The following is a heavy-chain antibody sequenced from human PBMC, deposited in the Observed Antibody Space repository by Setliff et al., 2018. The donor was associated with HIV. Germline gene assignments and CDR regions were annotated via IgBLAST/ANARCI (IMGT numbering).Heavy chain of an antibody. D-gene: IGHD2-15*01. CDR3: ARPVVAAIGGFDP. CDR1: ATFTNVD. CDR2: MNPNSGVS. Sequence: ASVKVSCKASATFTNVDIHWLRRATGQGLEWMGWMNPNSGVSGYGQKFQGRVTMTRDTSISTAYMELSSLTSEDTAVYYCARPVVAAIGGFDPWGQGTLVTVSS. V-gene: IGHV1-8*01. J-gene: IGHJ5*02.